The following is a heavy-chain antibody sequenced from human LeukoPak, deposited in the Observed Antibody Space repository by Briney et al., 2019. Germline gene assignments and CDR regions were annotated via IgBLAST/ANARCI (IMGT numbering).Heavy chain of an antibody. Sequence: GGSLRLSCAASGFTFSSYAMHWVRQAPGKGLEWVAVISYGGSNKYYADSVKGRFTISRDNSKNTLYLQMNSLRAEDTAVYYCARDHAYSGSYRPYGMDVWGQGTTVTVSS. CDR3: ARDHAYSGSYRPYGMDV. J-gene: IGHJ6*02. D-gene: IGHD1-26*01. V-gene: IGHV3-30-3*01. CDR1: GFTFSSYA. CDR2: ISYGGSNK.